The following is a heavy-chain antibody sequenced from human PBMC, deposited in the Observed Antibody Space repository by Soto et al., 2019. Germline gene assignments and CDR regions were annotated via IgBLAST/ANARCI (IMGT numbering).Heavy chain of an antibody. D-gene: IGHD6-13*01. Sequence: GESLKISCKGSGYTFSNYWIDWVRQMPGKGLEWMGIIYPGDSDTRYSPSFQGQVTISADKSISTAYLQWSSLKASDTAMYYCARTSAAGKYYYGMDVWGQGTTVTVSS. CDR3: ARTSAAGKYYYGMDV. CDR2: IYPGDSDT. J-gene: IGHJ6*02. CDR1: GYTFSNYW. V-gene: IGHV5-51*01.